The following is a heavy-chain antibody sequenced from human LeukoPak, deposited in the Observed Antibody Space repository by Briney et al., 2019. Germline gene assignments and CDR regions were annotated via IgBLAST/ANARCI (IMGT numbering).Heavy chain of an antibody. V-gene: IGHV3-74*01. Sequence: GGSLRLSCAASGFTFSAYWMHWVRQSPGKGLVWVSRINSDGSTTSYADSVKGRFTISRDIPKNTLYLQMNSLRAEDTGVHYCARVATTSSKWSLDYWGQGTLVTVSS. CDR3: ARVATTSSKWSLDY. D-gene: IGHD2-2*01. CDR1: GFTFSAYW. J-gene: IGHJ4*02. CDR2: INSDGSTT.